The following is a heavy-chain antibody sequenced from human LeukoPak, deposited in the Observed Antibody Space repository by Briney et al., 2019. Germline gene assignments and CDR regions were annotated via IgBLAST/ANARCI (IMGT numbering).Heavy chain of an antibody. CDR2: IIPIFGTA. V-gene: IGHV1-69*01. CDR3: ARSTYGDYSGPVDY. CDR1: GGTFSSYA. D-gene: IGHD4-17*01. J-gene: IGHJ4*02. Sequence: GSSVKVSCKASGGTFSSYAISWVRQAPGQGLEWMGGIIPIFGTANYAQKFQGRVTITADESTSTAYMELSSLRSEDTAVYYCARSTYGDYSGPVDYWGQGTLVTVSS.